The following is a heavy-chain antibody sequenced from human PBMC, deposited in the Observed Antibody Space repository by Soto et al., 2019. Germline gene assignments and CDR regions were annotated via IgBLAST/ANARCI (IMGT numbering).Heavy chain of an antibody. CDR3: STRDSSDFDY. J-gene: IGHJ4*02. D-gene: IGHD3-22*01. Sequence: GASVKVSWKASGYTFTGHYIHWVRQAPGQGLEWMGWINPNTGGTNYAQKFQGWVTMTRDTSISTAYMELSRMKSDDTAVYYCSTRDSSDFDYWGQGTLVTVSS. CDR2: INPNTGGT. V-gene: IGHV1-2*04. CDR1: GYTFTGHY.